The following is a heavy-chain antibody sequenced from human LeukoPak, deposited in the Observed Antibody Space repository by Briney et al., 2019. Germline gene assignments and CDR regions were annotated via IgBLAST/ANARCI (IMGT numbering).Heavy chain of an antibody. CDR1: GGSFSGYY. D-gene: IGHD2-15*01. V-gene: IGHV4-34*01. CDR3: ARGGGYCSGGSCYRLGFDY. Sequence: SETLSLTCAVYGGSFSGYYWSWIRQPLGKGLEWIGEINHSGSTNYNPSLKSRVTISVDTSKNQFSLKLSSVTAADTAVYYCARGGGYCSGGSCYRLGFDYWGQGTLVTVSS. J-gene: IGHJ4*02. CDR2: INHSGST.